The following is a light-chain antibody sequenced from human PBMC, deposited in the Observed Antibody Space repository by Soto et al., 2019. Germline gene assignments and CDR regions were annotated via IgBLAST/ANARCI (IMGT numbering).Light chain of an antibody. CDR1: SSDFGGYNY. J-gene: IGLJ2*01. V-gene: IGLV2-8*01. Sequence: QSALTQPPSASGSPGQSVTISCTGTSSDFGGYNYVSWYQQHPGESPKLMIYDVNKRPSGVPDRFSGSKSGNTASLTVSGLQAEDEADYYCSSYAGSNNFVVFGGGTKLTVL. CDR2: DVN. CDR3: SSYAGSNNFVV.